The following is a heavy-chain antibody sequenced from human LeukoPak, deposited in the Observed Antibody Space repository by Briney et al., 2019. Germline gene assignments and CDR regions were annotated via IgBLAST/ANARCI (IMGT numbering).Heavy chain of an antibody. CDR2: ISGSGAST. V-gene: IGHV3-23*01. D-gene: IGHD1-26*01. Sequence: GGSLRLSCAASGFTFSNALMNWVRQAPGKGLEWISGISGSGASTYYADSVTGRFTISRDNSRNTLYLQMNSLRGDDTAVYYCAKDVGKWESLHFFDYWGQGTLVTVSS. CDR3: AKDVGKWESLHFFDY. CDR1: GFTFSNAL. J-gene: IGHJ4*02.